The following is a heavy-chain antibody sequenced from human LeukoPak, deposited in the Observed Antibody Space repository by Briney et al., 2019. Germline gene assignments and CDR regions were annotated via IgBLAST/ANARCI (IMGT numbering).Heavy chain of an antibody. V-gene: IGHV3-30*18. D-gene: IGHD6-13*01. Sequence: GGSLRLSCAASGFTFSTYAVHWVRPAPGKGLEWVAVISSGGSDKYHAGSVKGRFTISRDNSKNTLYLQMDSLRAEDTAVYYCAKEVTIPAAGRKDYYYGLDVWGQGTTVTVSS. CDR3: AKEVTIPAAGRKDYYYGLDV. CDR2: ISSGGSDK. CDR1: GFTFSTYA. J-gene: IGHJ6*02.